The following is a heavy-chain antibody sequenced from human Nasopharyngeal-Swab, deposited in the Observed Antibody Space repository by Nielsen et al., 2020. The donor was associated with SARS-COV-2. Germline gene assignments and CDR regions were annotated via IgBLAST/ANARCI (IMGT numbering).Heavy chain of an antibody. V-gene: IGHV1-46*01. D-gene: IGHD2-2*01. J-gene: IGHJ5*02. Sequence: ASVKVSCKASGYTFTSYYIHWVRQAPGQGLEWMGIINPSGGSTSYAQKFQGRVTMTRDTSTSTVYMELSSLRSEDTAVYYCARREGQLLFEDWFDPWGQGTLVTVSS. CDR3: ARREGQLLFEDWFDP. CDR2: INPSGGST. CDR1: GYTFTSYY.